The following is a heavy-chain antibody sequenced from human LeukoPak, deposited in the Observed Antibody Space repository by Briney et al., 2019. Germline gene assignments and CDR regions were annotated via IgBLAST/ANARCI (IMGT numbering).Heavy chain of an antibody. J-gene: IGHJ6*02. CDR3: ARGRRVVPAAAYYYYYGMDV. Sequence: ASVKVSCKASGYTFTSYDINWMRQATGQGLEWMGWMNPNSGNTGYAQKFQGRVTMTRNTSISTAYMELSSLRSEDTAVYYCARGRRVVPAAAYYYYYGMDVWGQGTTVTVSS. D-gene: IGHD2-2*01. V-gene: IGHV1-8*01. CDR1: GYTFTSYD. CDR2: MNPNSGNT.